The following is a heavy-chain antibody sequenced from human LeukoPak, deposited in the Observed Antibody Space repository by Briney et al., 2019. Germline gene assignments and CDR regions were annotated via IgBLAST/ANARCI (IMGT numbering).Heavy chain of an antibody. J-gene: IGHJ3*02. V-gene: IGHV3-30*02. D-gene: IGHD2-2*01. CDR2: IRYDGSNK. Sequence: GGFLRLSCAASGFTFSSYGMHWVRQAPGKGLEWVAFIRYDGSNKYYADSVKGRFTISRDNSKNTLYLQMNSLRAEDTAVYYCAKGPSCSSTSCYPDDAFDIWGQGTMVTVSS. CDR1: GFTFSSYG. CDR3: AKGPSCSSTSCYPDDAFDI.